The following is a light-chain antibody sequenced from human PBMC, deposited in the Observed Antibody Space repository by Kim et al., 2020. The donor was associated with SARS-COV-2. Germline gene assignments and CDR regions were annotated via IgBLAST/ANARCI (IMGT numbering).Light chain of an antibody. J-gene: IGLJ2*01. CDR1: SLRSYY. CDR3: NSRDTNDNVV. V-gene: IGLV3-19*01. CDR2: AKN. Sequence: ALGHTVRITCQGDSLRSYYATWYQQKPGQAPILLIYAKNNRPSGIPDRFSGSSSGNTASLTITGAQAEDEADYYCNSRDTNDNVVFGGGTSLTVL.